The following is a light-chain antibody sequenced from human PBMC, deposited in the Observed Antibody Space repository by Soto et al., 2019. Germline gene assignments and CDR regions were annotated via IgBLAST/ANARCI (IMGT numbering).Light chain of an antibody. Sequence: QSVLTQPPSASGTPGQRVTISCSGSSSNIESNTVTWYQQLPGTAPKLVIYSNYDRPSGVPDRFSGSTSGTSASLVIRGLQSEYEADYYCAAWDDILNGYVFGGGTKLTVL. J-gene: IGLJ1*01. CDR1: SSNIESNT. V-gene: IGLV1-44*01. CDR2: SNY. CDR3: AAWDDILNGYV.